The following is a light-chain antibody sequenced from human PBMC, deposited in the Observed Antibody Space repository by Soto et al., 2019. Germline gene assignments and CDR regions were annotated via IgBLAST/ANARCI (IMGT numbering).Light chain of an antibody. CDR1: QSVSNN. CDR3: QQYNNWPPWT. J-gene: IGKJ1*01. CDR2: DAS. V-gene: IGKV3-15*01. Sequence: IRMTQSPATLSMSPGERATLSCRASQSVSNNLAWYQQKPGQAPRLLIYDASTRATGIPGRLSGSGSGTGFTLTISGLQAEDCAVYYCQQYNNWPPWTFGQGTKVESK.